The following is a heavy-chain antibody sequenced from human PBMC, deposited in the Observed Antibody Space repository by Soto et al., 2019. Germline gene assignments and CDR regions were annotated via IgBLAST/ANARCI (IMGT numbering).Heavy chain of an antibody. Sequence: GGSLRLSCAAAGFTVSNTYMSWVRQAPGKGLEWVSVFHSGGSTYYADSVKGRFTISRDNSKNTLYLQMNSLRAEDTAVYYCARHGYNYGGGYFDYWGQGTLVTVSS. CDR2: FHSGGST. V-gene: IGHV3-66*04. J-gene: IGHJ4*02. D-gene: IGHD5-18*01. CDR1: GFTVSNTY. CDR3: ARHGYNYGGGYFDY.